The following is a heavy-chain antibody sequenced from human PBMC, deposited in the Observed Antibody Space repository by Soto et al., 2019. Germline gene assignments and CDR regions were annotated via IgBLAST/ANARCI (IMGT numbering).Heavy chain of an antibody. V-gene: IGHV1-69*04. J-gene: IGHJ4*02. CDR3: AKADGAGFKS. CDR1: GGDLRNSG. D-gene: IGHD1-26*01. CDR2: IFPLLAMV. Sequence: QVRLVQSGAEMKKPGSSVTVSCKVSGGDLRNSGLSWVRQAPGQGLEWMGGIFPLLAMVDYSQKFQGRITISADESTSTAYMDLASLRSEDTAVYSCAKADGAGFKSWGQGTLVIVSS.